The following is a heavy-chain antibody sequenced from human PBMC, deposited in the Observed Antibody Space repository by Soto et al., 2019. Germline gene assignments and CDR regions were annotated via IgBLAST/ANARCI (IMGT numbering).Heavy chain of an antibody. D-gene: IGHD3-16*01. CDR3: SKAAGNPWGTEDLQP. CDR2: ITGGGDT. V-gene: IGHV3-23*01. Sequence: EVQLWESGGGLVQPGGSLRLSCAASGFTFSSYAMTWVRQAPGKGLEWVSLITGGGDTYYADSVKGRFTISKDNSKNTLVYPINRPEGQDPALLYFSKAAGNPWGTEDLQPWGQGTLGT. CDR1: GFTFSSYA. J-gene: IGHJ1*01.